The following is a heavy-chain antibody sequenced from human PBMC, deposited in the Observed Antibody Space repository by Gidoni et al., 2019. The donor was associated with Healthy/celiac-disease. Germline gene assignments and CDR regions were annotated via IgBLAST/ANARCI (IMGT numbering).Heavy chain of an antibody. D-gene: IGHD3-10*01. CDR3: ARHVATMARPSYFDY. J-gene: IGHJ4*02. CDR1: GGSIRSSSYY. V-gene: IGHV4-39*01. Sequence: QLQLQYSGPGLVKPSETLSLTCTVSGGSIRSSSYYWGWISQPPGKGLEWIGSIYYSGSTYYNPALKSRVTISVDTSKNKFSLKLSSVTDAETAVYYCARHVATMARPSYFDYWGQGTLVTVSS. CDR2: IYYSGST.